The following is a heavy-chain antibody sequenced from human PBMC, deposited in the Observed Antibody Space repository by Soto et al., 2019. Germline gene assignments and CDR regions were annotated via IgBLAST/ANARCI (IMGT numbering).Heavy chain of an antibody. J-gene: IGHJ6*02. Sequence: ASVNVSCNASGYTFTSYGISCVRQAPGQGIEWLCWIGAYNGNTNYAQKLQGRVTMTTDTSTSTAYMELRSLRSDDTAVYYCARGYYDFWSGYYTDRYYYYYYGMDVWGQGTTVTVSS. CDR2: IGAYNGNT. V-gene: IGHV1-18*01. CDR3: ARGYYDFWSGYYTDRYYYYYYGMDV. D-gene: IGHD3-3*01. CDR1: GYTFTSYG.